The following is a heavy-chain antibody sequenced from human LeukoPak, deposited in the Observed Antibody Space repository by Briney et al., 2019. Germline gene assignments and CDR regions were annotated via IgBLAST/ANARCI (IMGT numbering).Heavy chain of an antibody. CDR1: GFTFSSSA. Sequence: QAGGSLRLSCAAYGFTFSSSAMHWVRQAPGKGLEWLAVFSRDGINTYYTDSVKGRFTISRANSKNIFYLQMNSLRIGDTAIYYCATGKLDASGFDFMLPFWGQGTLVSVSS. CDR3: ATGKLDASGFDFMLPF. J-gene: IGHJ4*02. D-gene: IGHD5-12*01. CDR2: FSRDGINT. V-gene: IGHV3-30*10.